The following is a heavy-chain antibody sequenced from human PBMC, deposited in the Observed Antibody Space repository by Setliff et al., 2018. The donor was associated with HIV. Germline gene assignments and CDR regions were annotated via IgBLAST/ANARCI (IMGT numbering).Heavy chain of an antibody. V-gene: IGHV5-51*01. D-gene: IGHD7-27*01. CDR3: TRRRRAPGTGDLEAY. J-gene: IGHJ4*02. CDR1: GYFFLSSW. CDR2: IYPGDSET. Sequence: GESLTISCQGSGYFFLSSWIGWVRQVPGKGLEWVAIIYPGDSETRYSPSFQGQVSISADRSITTAYLQWDSLKASDTAMYYCTRRRRAPGTGDLEAYWGQGTLVTVSS.